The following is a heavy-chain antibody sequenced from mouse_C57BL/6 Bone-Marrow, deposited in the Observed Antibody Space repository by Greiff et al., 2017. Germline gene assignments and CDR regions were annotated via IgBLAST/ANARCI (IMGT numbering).Heavy chain of an antibody. V-gene: IGHV1-72*01. D-gene: IGHD1-1*01. CDR1: GYNFTSYW. CDR2: IDPNSGGT. J-gene: IGHJ4*01. CDR3: ALYYYGGSWYYAMDY. Sequence: QVQLQQPGAELVKPGASVKLSCKASGYNFTSYWMHWVKQRPGRGLEWIGRIDPNSGGTKYNEKFKSKATLTVDKPSSTAYMQLSSLTSDDSAVYYCALYYYGGSWYYAMDYWGQGTSVTVSA.